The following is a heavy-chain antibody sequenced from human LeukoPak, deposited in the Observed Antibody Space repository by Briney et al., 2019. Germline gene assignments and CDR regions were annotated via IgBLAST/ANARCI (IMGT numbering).Heavy chain of an antibody. Sequence: SVKVSCKASGGTFSSDTISWVRQAPGQSLEWMGGYIPIFATTHFAQKFRDRVTFTADDSTGTAYMELSSLRSDDTAMYYCARHQEAAAASGYFDYWGQGTLVTVSS. CDR1: GGTFSSDT. CDR3: ARHQEAAAASGYFDY. V-gene: IGHV1-69*13. D-gene: IGHD6-13*01. J-gene: IGHJ4*02. CDR2: YIPIFATT.